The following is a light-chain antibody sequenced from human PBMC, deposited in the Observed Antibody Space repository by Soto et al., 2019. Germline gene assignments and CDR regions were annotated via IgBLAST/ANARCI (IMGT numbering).Light chain of an antibody. CDR1: SSKIASGY. CDR2: DDN. CDR3: GTWADTLNILI. Sequence: QSVLTQPPSVSAAPGHNVTISSSGSSSKIASGYISWYLQIPGTASNLIIYDDNKRPSGIPDRFSGSKSGTAATLGITGLQTGDDATYFFGTWADTLNILIFGAGTKVTVL. J-gene: IGLJ2*01. V-gene: IGLV1-51*01.